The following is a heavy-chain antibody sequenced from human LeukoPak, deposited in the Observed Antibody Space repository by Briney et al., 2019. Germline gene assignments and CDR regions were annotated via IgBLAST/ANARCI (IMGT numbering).Heavy chain of an antibody. J-gene: IGHJ4*02. CDR2: IYHSGST. D-gene: IGHD3-3*01. CDR3: ARRDNLSSFWSGQFDY. V-gene: IGHV4-38-2*01. CDR1: GYSISSGYY. Sequence: SETLSLTCAVSGYSISSGYYWGWIRQPPGKGLEWIGSIYHSGSTYYNPSLKSRVTVSVDTSKNQFSLKLSSVTAADTAVYYCARRDNLSSFWSGQFDYWGQGTLVTVSS.